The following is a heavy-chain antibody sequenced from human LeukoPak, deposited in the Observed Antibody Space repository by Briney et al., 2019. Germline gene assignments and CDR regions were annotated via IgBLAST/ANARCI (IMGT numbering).Heavy chain of an antibody. J-gene: IGHJ4*02. CDR3: ASYSSSWYFDY. CDR2: IHYSGST. CDR1: GGSISSSSYY. V-gene: IGHV4-39*07. Sequence: SETLSLTCTVSGGSISSSSYYWGWIRQPPGKGLEWIGSIHYSGSTYYNPSLKSRVTISVDTSKNQFSLKLSSVTAADTAVYYCASYSSSWYFDYWGQGTLVTVSS. D-gene: IGHD6-13*01.